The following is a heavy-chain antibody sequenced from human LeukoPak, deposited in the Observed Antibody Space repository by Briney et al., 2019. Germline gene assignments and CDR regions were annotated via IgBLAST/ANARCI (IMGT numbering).Heavy chain of an antibody. Sequence: SQTLSLTCAVSGGSISSGGYSWSWIRQPPGKGLEWIGYIYYSGSTYYNPSLKSRVTISVDTSKNQFSLKLSSVTAADTAVYYCARAWGVVPAANFPFFWGQGTLVTVSS. CDR3: ARAWGVVPAANFPFF. J-gene: IGHJ4*02. CDR2: IYYSGST. D-gene: IGHD2-2*01. V-gene: IGHV4-30-4*07. CDR1: GGSISSGGYS.